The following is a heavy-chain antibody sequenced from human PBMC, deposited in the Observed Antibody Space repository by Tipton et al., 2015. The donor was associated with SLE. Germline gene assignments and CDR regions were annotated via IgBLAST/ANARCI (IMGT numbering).Heavy chain of an antibody. CDR2: IKSKVDGETT. CDR1: GFIFSNAW. D-gene: IGHD2-15*01. Sequence: GSLRLSCAGSGFIFSNAWMSWVRQAPGKGPEWVGRIKSKVDGETTDYGAPVKGRFTISRDDSQNTLYLQMSSLKTEDTAMYYCTTLGYCRAGGCFHYDINGFDVWGQGTMVTVSS. J-gene: IGHJ3*01. CDR3: TTLGYCRAGGCFHYDINGFDV. V-gene: IGHV3-15*01.